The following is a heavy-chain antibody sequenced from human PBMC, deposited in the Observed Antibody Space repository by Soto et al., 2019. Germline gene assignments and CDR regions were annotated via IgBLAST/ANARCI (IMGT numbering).Heavy chain of an antibody. D-gene: IGHD5-18*01. CDR2: LYWDDDK. Sequence: QITLKESGPTLVKPTQTLTLTCTFSGFSLSTRGVGVGWIRQPPGKALEWLALLYWDDDKGYSPSLKSRLTITKHTSKTQVVLTVTNMDPVDTATYYCAHRPRGYSYYFDYWGQGTLVTVSS. V-gene: IGHV2-5*02. CDR3: AHRPRGYSYYFDY. J-gene: IGHJ4*02. CDR1: GFSLSTRGVG.